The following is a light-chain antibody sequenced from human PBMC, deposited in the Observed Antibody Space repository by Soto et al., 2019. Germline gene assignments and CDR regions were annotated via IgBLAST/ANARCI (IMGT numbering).Light chain of an antibody. J-gene: IGKJ1*01. Sequence: DIVMTQSPATLSVSPGERATLSCRARQSVSTNFAWYLQKPGQAPRLLIYGASTRATAVPARFTASGSGTEFTLSISSLQSDDFGVYYCQQYDTWPRTFGQGTKGDI. V-gene: IGKV3-15*01. CDR1: QSVSTN. CDR2: GAS. CDR3: QQYDTWPRT.